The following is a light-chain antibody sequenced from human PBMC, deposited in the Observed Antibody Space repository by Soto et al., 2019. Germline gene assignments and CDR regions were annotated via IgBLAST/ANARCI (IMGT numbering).Light chain of an antibody. CDR1: QDIDNS. CDR2: AVS. Sequence: IQLTQSPSSLSASVGETVTITCRASQDIDNSLNWYQHKPGKAPKLLVYAVSFLETGVPSRFSGRGSGTVFSLTINSLHSDDFATYYCQQHDGRPTMTFGQGTRLDSK. CDR3: QQHDGRPTMT. J-gene: IGKJ5*01. V-gene: IGKV1-33*01.